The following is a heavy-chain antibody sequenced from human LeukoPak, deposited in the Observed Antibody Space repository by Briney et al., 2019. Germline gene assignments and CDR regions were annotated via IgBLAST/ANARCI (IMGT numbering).Heavy chain of an antibody. CDR3: ASARYGDDAFDI. D-gene: IGHD4-17*01. CDR1: GDSISRYY. CDR2: IYNGGII. J-gene: IGHJ3*02. V-gene: IGHV4-4*07. Sequence: SETLSLTCTVSGDSISRYYWSWIRQPAGKGLEWIGRIYNGGIITYNPSLKSRVTMSIDTSNNQFSLKLSSVTAADTAVYYCASARYGDDAFDIWGQGTMVTVSS.